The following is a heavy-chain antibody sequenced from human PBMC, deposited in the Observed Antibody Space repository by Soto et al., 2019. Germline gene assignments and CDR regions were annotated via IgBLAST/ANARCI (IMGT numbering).Heavy chain of an antibody. J-gene: IGHJ4*02. CDR1: SDSIAGETW. V-gene: IGHV4-4*02. CDR3: ARVFSSGSGWMYYLDF. CDR2: IFHTGGT. D-gene: IGHD6-25*01. Sequence: QVQLQESGPGLVKPSETLYLTCTVSSDSIAGETWWSWVRQPPGMGLEWIGEIFHTGGTNYNPSLKSRVTMEVDKAKNQFSLKLMSATAADTAVYYCARVFSSGSGWMYYLDFWGQGTLVSVSS.